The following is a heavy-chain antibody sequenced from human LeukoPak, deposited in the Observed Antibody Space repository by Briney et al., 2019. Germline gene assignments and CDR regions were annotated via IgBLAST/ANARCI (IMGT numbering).Heavy chain of an antibody. CDR1: GGSFSGYY. CDR2: INHSGST. J-gene: IGHJ5*02. V-gene: IGHV4-34*01. Sequence: SSETLSLTCAVYGGSFSGYYWSWIRQPPGKGLEWLGEINHSGSTNYNPSLKSRVTISVDTSKNQFSLKLSSVTAADTAVYYCARARRYCNGGSCYSGWFDPWAREPWSPSPQ. CDR3: ARARRYCNGGSCYSGWFDP. D-gene: IGHD2-15*01.